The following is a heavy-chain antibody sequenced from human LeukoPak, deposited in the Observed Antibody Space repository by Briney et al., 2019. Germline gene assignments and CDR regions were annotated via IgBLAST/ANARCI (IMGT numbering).Heavy chain of an antibody. CDR1: GGSISSGGYS. D-gene: IGHD6-19*01. CDR3: ARGLGAVAGNYYFDY. V-gene: IGHV4-30-2*01. Sequence: SDTLSLTCAVSGGSISSGGYSWSWIRQPPGKGLEWIGYIYHSGSTYYNPSLKSRVTISVDRSKNQFSLKLSSVTAADTAVYYCARGLGAVAGNYYFDYWGQGTLVTVSS. CDR2: IYHSGST. J-gene: IGHJ4*02.